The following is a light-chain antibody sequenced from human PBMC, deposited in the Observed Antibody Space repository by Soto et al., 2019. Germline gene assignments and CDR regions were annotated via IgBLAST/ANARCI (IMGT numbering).Light chain of an antibody. CDR2: DAS. V-gene: IGKV3-11*01. CDR1: PSVDTS. CDR3: QQCYTWPLT. Sequence: EIVLTQSPATLSLSPGERATLSCRASPSVDTSLVWVQHKPGQAPRLLIHDASSRAIDIPARFSGSGRGTDFTLTISSLEPEDSAVYYCQQCYTWPLTFGGGTKVEIK. J-gene: IGKJ4*01.